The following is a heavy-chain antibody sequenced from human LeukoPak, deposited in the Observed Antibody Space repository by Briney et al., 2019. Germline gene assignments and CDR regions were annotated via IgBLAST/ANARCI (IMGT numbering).Heavy chain of an antibody. D-gene: IGHD5-12*01. Sequence: PSETLSLTCAVYGGSFSGYYWSWIRQPPGKGLEWIGEINHSGSTNYNPSLKSRVTISVDTSKNQFSLKLSSVTAADTAVYYCARAGGVATPGYYYGMDVWGQGTTVTVSS. CDR1: GGSFSGYY. J-gene: IGHJ6*02. CDR2: INHSGST. CDR3: ARAGGVATPGYYYGMDV. V-gene: IGHV4-34*01.